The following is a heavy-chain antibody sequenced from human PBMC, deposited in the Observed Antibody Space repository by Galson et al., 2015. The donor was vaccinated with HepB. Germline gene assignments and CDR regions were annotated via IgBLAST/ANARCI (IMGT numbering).Heavy chain of an antibody. J-gene: IGHJ3*02. CDR3: ARGHWNTAHDAFDI. D-gene: IGHD1/OR15-1a*01. Sequence: VKVSCKASGYTFTSYGISWVRQAAGQGLEWMGWMNPDSGNTGYAQKFQGRVTMTTDTSTSTAYMELRSLRSDDTAVYYCARGHWNTAHDAFDIWGQGTMVTVSS. V-gene: IGHV1-18*04. CDR1: GYTFTSYG. CDR2: MNPDSGNT.